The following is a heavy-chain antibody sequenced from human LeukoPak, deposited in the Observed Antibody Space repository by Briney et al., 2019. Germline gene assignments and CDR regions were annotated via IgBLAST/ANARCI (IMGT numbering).Heavy chain of an antibody. CDR3: ARVLGGYCSSTSCYEAWFDP. Sequence: GGSLRLSCAASGFTVSSNYMSWVRQAPGKGLEWVSVIYSGGSTYYADSVKGRFTISRDNSKNTLYLQMNSLRAEDTAVYYCARVLGGYCSSTSCYEAWFDPWGQGTLVTVSS. J-gene: IGHJ5*02. CDR1: GFTVSSNY. CDR2: IYSGGST. D-gene: IGHD2-2*01. V-gene: IGHV3-53*05.